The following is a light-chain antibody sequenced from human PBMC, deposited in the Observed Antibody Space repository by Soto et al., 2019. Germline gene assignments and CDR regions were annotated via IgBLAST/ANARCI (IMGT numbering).Light chain of an antibody. CDR2: LEGSGSY. J-gene: IGLJ2*01. CDR1: SGHSSNI. V-gene: IGLV4-60*03. Sequence: QSVLTQSSSASASLGSSVKLTCTLSSGHSSNIIAWHQQQPGKAPRYLMKLEGSGSYNKGSGIPDRFSGSSSGADRHLTISNLQSEDEADYYCETWDSNTRVFGGGTKLTVL. CDR3: ETWDSNTRV.